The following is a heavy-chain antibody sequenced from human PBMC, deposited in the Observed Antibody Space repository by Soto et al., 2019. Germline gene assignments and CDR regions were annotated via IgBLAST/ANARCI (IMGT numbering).Heavy chain of an antibody. J-gene: IGHJ4*02. V-gene: IGHV1-2*04. CDR1: GYTFTGYY. CDR2: INPNSGGT. Sequence: ASVKVSCKASGYTFTGYYMHWVRQAPGQGLEWMGWINPNSGGTNYAQKFQGWVTMNRDTSISTAYMELSRLRSDDTAVYYCARGSRMVRGCFDYWGQGTLVTVSS. CDR3: ARGSRMVRGCFDY. D-gene: IGHD3-10*01.